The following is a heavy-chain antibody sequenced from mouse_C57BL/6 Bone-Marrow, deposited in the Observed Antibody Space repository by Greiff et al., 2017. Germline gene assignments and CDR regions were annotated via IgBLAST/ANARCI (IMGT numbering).Heavy chain of an antibody. Sequence: QVQLQQPGAELVKPGASVQLSCKASGYTFTSYWMHWVKQRPGQGLEWIGMIHPNSGSTNYNEKFKSKATLTVDKSSSTAYMQLSSLTSEDSAVYYCARFGYLYYFDYWGQGTTLTVSS. J-gene: IGHJ2*01. CDR1: GYTFTSYW. V-gene: IGHV1-64*01. D-gene: IGHD2-2*01. CDR3: ARFGYLYYFDY. CDR2: IHPNSGST.